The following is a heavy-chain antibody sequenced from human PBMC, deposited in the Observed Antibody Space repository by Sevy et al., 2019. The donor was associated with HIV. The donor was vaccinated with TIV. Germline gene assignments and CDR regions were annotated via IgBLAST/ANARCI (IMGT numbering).Heavy chain of an antibody. CDR2: ICSDGVYP. Sequence: GGSLRLSCAATGFTFSNYAMHWVRQAPGKGLEWVAIICSDGVYPYHGDSVKGRFTISRDNSKNTLYLQMNNVRVEDTAVYYCARGGYYYDNAAYYALDSWGQGTLVTVS. V-gene: IGHV3-33*01. CDR1: GFTFSNYA. J-gene: IGHJ4*02. D-gene: IGHD3-22*01. CDR3: ARGGYYYDNAAYYALDS.